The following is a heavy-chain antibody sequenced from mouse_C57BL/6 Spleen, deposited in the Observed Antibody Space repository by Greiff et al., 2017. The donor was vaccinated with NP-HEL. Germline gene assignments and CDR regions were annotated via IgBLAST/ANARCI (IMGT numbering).Heavy chain of an antibody. Sequence: VQLQQSGPGLVQPSQSLSITCTVSGFSLTSYGVHWVRQSPGKGLEWLGVIWSGGSTDYNAAFISRLSISKDNSKSQVFFKMNSLQADDTAIYYWARKGDGVYAMDYWGQGTSVTVSS. D-gene: IGHD1-1*01. CDR1: GFSLTSYG. CDR2: IWSGGST. J-gene: IGHJ4*01. CDR3: ARKGDGVYAMDY. V-gene: IGHV2-2*01.